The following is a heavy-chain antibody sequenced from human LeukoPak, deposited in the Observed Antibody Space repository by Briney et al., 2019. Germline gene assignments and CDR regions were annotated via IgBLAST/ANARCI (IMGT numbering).Heavy chain of an antibody. V-gene: IGHV3-30*03. J-gene: IGHJ6*02. CDR3: ARDPFSSIAAHYYGMDV. Sequence: PGGSLRLSCAASGFTFSSYGMHWVRQAPGKGLEWVAIISYDGSNKYYADSVKGRFTISRDNSKNTLYLQMNSLRAEDTAVYYCARDPFSSIAAHYYGMDVWGQGTTVTVSS. CDR1: GFTFSSYG. D-gene: IGHD6-6*01. CDR2: ISYDGSNK.